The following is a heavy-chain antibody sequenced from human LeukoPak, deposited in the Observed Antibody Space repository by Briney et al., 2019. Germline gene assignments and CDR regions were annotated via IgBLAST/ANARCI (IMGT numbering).Heavy chain of an antibody. J-gene: IGHJ3*01. D-gene: IGHD2-15*01. V-gene: IGHV5-51*01. CDR1: GYSFTSHW. CDR2: IYPGDSDT. CDR3: ATQPYCSGRSCYEAVDAFHL. Sequence: GESLKISCKGSGYSFTSHWIGWVRQMPGKGLEWMGIIYPGDSDTRYSPSFQGRVIISADKSINTAFLQWSSLRASDTAIYYCATQPYCSGRSCYEAVDAFHLWGQGTLVSVSS.